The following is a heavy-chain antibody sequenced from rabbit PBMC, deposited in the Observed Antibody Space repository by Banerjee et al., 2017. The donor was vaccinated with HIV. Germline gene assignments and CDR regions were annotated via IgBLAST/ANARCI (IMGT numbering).Heavy chain of an antibody. CDR3: AREVDSSGWGGTNL. Sequence: QEQLKETGGGLVQPGGSLTLTCTASGFDISRQYMTWVRQAPGKGLEWIAYINTDKGSTDYANSVKGRFTISRDYAQNTVFLQMTSLTAADTATYFCAREVDSSGWGGTNLWGPGALVPVS. CDR1: GFDISRQY. V-gene: IGHV1S47*01. J-gene: IGHJ4*01. D-gene: IGHD4-1*01. CDR2: INTDKGST.